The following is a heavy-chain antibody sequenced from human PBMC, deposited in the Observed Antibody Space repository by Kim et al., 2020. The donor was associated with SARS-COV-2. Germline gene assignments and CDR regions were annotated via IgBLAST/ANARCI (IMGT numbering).Heavy chain of an antibody. CDR1: GGSISSGGYY. D-gene: IGHD3-16*01. V-gene: IGHV4-31*03. J-gene: IGHJ4*02. CDR2: IYYSGST. Sequence: SETLSLTCTVSGGSISSGGYYWSWIRQHPGKGLEWIGYIYYSGSTYYNPSLKSRVTISVDTSKNQFSLKLSSVTAADTAVYYCARDHYVWGSIWGQGTLVTVSS. CDR3: ARDHYVWGSI.